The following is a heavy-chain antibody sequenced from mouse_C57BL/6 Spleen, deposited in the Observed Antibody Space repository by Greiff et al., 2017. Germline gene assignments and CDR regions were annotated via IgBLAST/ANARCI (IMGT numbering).Heavy chain of an antibody. CDR2: INPNNGGT. J-gene: IGHJ4*01. D-gene: IGHD1-1*01. CDR1: GYTFTDYY. V-gene: IGHV1-26*01. Sequence: EVQLQQSGPELVKPGASVKISCKASGYTFTDYYMNWVKQSHGKSLEWIGDINPNNGGTSYNQKFKGKATLTVDKSSSTAYMELRSLTSEDSAVYYCASPIYYYGSSYAGPYAMDYWGQGTSVTVSS. CDR3: ASPIYYYGSSYAGPYAMDY.